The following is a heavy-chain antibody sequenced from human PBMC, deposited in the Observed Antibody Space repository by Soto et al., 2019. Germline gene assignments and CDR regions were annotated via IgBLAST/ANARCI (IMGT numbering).Heavy chain of an antibody. CDR3: ARDPAAAGIGGWFAP. D-gene: IGHD6-13*01. Sequence: ASVKVSCKASGYTLTSYSMHWVRQAPGQRLEWMGWINAGNGNTKYSQKFQGRITITRDTSASTAYMDLSSLTSEDTAVYYCARDPAAAGIGGWFAPWGQGTLVTVSS. CDR2: INAGNGNT. CDR1: GYTLTSYS. J-gene: IGHJ5*02. V-gene: IGHV1-3*01.